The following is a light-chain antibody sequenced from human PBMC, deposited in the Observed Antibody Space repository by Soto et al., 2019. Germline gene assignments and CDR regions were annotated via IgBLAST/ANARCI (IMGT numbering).Light chain of an antibody. Sequence: QSVLTQPPSASGTPGQRVTISCSGSSSNIGDNAVSWYQQVPGTAPKLLIYNDNVRPSGVPDRFSGSKSGTSASLAISGLQSEDEADYYCATWDDSLSGRVFGGGTQLTVL. CDR3: ATWDDSLSGRV. CDR1: SSNIGDNA. J-gene: IGLJ3*02. V-gene: IGLV1-44*01. CDR2: NDN.